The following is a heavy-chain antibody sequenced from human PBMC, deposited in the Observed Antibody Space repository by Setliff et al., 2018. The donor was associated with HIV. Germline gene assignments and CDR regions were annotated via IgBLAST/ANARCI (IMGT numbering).Heavy chain of an antibody. CDR2: ANYIGST. CDR3: ARQVWLSDNHYYYYMDV. D-gene: IGHD2-21*01. V-gene: IGHV4-39*01. Sequence: PSETLSLTCTLSGGSINNSDCNWAWIRQSPGMGLEWIASANYIGSTYYSSLKSRAAISVDTSKNRFSLRLSSVTAADTAIYYCARQVWLSDNHYYYYMDVWGKGTTVTVSS. CDR1: GGSINNSDCN. J-gene: IGHJ6*03.